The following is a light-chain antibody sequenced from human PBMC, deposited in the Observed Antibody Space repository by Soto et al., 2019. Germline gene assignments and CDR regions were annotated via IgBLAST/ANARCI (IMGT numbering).Light chain of an antibody. CDR1: SSDVGSYNL. CDR3: GSYAGGTSVV. V-gene: IGLV2-23*01. CDR2: EDI. J-gene: IGLJ2*01. Sequence: QSVLTQPASVCGSPGQSITISCTGTSSDVGSYNLVSWYQQHPGKAPKLMIYEDIERPSGVSNRFSGSKSGNTASLTISGLQTEDEADYYCGSYAGGTSVVFGGGTKLTVL.